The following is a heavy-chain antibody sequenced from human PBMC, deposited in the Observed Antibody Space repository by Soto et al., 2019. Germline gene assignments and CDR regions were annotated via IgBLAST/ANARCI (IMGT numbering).Heavy chain of an antibody. Sequence: QVQLVQSGAEVKKPGSSVKVSCTASGGTFNFYSISWVRQAPGQGLEWVGRVIPMVGMSDYAQKFQGRVTITADKSTSTAYMNLRSLRSEDTAVYYCATNYGSGSAHFDSWGQGTLVTVS. J-gene: IGHJ5*01. CDR1: GGTFNFYS. D-gene: IGHD3-10*01. V-gene: IGHV1-69*02. CDR3: ATNYGSGSAHFDS. CDR2: VIPMVGMS.